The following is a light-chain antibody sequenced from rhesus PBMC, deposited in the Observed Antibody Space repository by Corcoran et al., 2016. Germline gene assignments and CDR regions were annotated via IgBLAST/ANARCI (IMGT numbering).Light chain of an antibody. CDR2: GAS. CDR3: QQYNNWKT. Sequence: EIVMTQSPATLSLSSGERATLSCRASQSVSSYVAWYQQKPEKAPRLLIYGASCRATGIPDRFSGRGSGTDFPLIISSLEPEDVGVYYCQQYNNWKTFGQGTKVEIK. J-gene: IGKJ1*01. CDR1: QSVSSY. V-gene: IGKV3S9*01.